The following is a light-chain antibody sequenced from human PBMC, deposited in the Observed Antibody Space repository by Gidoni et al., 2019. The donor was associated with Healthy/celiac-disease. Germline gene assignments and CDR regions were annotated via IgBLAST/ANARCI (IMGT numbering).Light chain of an antibody. CDR1: SRDVGGYNY. Sequence: QSALTQPRTVSGSPGQSVTTSCTGTSRDVGGYNYVSWHQQHPGKAPQLLIHDVSNRPSGVPAPFSGSKSGNTASLTISGLQAEDEADYYCCSYAGSYTFVVFGGGTKLTVL. CDR2: DVS. V-gene: IGLV2-11*01. CDR3: CSYAGSYTFVV. J-gene: IGLJ2*01.